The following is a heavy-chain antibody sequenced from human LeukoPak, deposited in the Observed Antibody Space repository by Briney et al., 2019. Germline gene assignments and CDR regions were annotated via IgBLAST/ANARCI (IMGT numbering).Heavy chain of an antibody. Sequence: ASVKVSCKASGYTFTSYAMNWVRQAPRQGLEWMGWINTNTGNPTYAQGFTGRFVFSLDTSVSTAYLQISSLKAEDTAVYYCARMDSSSWYGYFDYWGQGTLVTVSS. CDR3: ARMDSSSWYGYFDY. V-gene: IGHV7-4-1*02. J-gene: IGHJ4*02. CDR1: GYTFTSYA. D-gene: IGHD6-13*01. CDR2: INTNTGNP.